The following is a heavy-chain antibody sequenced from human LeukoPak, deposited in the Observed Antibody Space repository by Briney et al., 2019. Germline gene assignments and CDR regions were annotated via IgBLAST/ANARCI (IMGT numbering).Heavy chain of an antibody. CDR2: ISAYNGNT. V-gene: IGHV1-18*01. Sequence: ASVKVSCKASGYTFTSYGISWVRQAPGQGLEWMGWISAYNGNTNYAQKLQGRVTMTTDTSTSTAYMELRSLRSDDTAVYYCARVPDVGAAAGTINDYYGMDVWGQGTTVTVSS. CDR1: GYTFTSYG. J-gene: IGHJ6*02. D-gene: IGHD6-13*01. CDR3: ARVPDVGAAAGTINDYYGMDV.